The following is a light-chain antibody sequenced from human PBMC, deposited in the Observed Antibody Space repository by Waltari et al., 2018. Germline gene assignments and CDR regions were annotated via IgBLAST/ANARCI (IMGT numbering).Light chain of an antibody. J-gene: IGLJ2*01. Sequence: SSELTQDPAVFVALGQTVRITCQGDSLRSYYASWYQQKPGQAPVLVIYGKNNRPSGIPDRFSGSSSGNTASLTITGAQAEDEADYYCNSRDSSGNHYVVFGGGTKLTVL. CDR3: NSRDSSGNHYVV. CDR1: SLRSYY. CDR2: GKN. V-gene: IGLV3-19*01.